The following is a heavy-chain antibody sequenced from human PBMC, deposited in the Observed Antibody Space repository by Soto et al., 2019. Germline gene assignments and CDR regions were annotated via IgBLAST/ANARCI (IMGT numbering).Heavy chain of an antibody. CDR2: MNPNTGNS. CDR1: GYTFTSYD. V-gene: IGHV1-8*01. J-gene: IGHJ4*02. CDR3: ARRAETNGWNGFGADKYYFDF. D-gene: IGHD1-1*01. Sequence: QVQLVQSGAEVRKPGASVKVSCEASGYTFTSYDIYWVRQATGQGLEWMGRMNPNTGNSGYAQKFQGRVTMTSDTFISTAHMELSSLRSEDTAVYYCARRAETNGWNGFGADKYYFDFWGQGTLVTVSS.